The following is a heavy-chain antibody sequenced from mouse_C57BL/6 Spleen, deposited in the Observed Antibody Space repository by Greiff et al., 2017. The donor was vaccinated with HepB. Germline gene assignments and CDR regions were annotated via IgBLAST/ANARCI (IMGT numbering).Heavy chain of an antibody. Sequence: EVQLQQSGPELVKPGASVKISCKASGYTFTDYYMNWVKQSHGKSLEWIGDINPNNGGTSYNQKFKGKATLTVDKSSSTAYMELRSLTSEDSAVYYCAREGDYPYYFDYGGQGTTLTVSS. CDR1: GYTFTDYY. V-gene: IGHV1-26*01. CDR3: AREGDYPYYFDY. D-gene: IGHD2-4*01. J-gene: IGHJ2*01. CDR2: INPNNGGT.